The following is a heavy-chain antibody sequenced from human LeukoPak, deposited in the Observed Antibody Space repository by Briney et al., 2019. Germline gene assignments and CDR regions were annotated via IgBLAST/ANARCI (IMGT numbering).Heavy chain of an antibody. Sequence: ASVKVSCKASRYTFIGYYMHWVRQAPGQGLEWMGWINPNSGGTNYAQKFQVRGTMTRDTSISTAYMELSRLRSDDTAVYYCARSAESSSWVEFDYWGQGTLVTVSS. V-gene: IGHV1-2*02. CDR3: ARSAESSSWVEFDY. J-gene: IGHJ4*02. CDR2: INPNSGGT. D-gene: IGHD6-13*01. CDR1: RYTFIGYY.